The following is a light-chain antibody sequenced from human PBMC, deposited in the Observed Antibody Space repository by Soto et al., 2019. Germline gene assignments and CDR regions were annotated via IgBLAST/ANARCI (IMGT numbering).Light chain of an antibody. J-gene: IGKJ2*01. V-gene: IGKV1-17*03. CDR3: LQHNSFPYS. CDR1: RGIGIF. Sequence: FQIPNPPFPFFASVADRVPITGRPARGIGIFLAWFQQKPGKVPQRLIYAASSLESGVPSRFSGSGSGTEFTLTISSLQPEDFATYYCLQHNSFPYSFGQGTKLEIK. CDR2: AAS.